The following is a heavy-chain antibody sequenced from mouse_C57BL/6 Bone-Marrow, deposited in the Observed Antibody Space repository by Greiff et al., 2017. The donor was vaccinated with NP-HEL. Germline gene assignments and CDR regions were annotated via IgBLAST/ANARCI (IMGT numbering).Heavy chain of an antibody. D-gene: IGHD2-1*01. CDR1: GFTFSSYG. V-gene: IGHV5-6*01. CDR3: ARGDGNYVAWFAY. J-gene: IGHJ3*01. Sequence: EVNVVESGGDLVKPGGSLKLSCAASGFTFSSYGMSWVRQTPDKRLEWVATISSGGSYTYYPDSVKGRFTISRDNAKNTLYLQMSSLKSEDTAMYYCARGDGNYVAWFAYWGQGTLVTVSA. CDR2: ISSGGSYT.